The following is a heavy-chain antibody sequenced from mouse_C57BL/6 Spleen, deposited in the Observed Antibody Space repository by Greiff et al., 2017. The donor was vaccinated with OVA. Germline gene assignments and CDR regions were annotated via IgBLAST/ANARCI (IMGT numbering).Heavy chain of an antibody. CDR2: IYPGDGDT. V-gene: IGHV1-82*01. CDR3: ARLEEDRDFVY. Sequence: QVQLQQSGPELVKPGASVKISCKASGYAFSSSWMNWVKQRPGKGLEWIGRIYPGDGDTNYNGKFKGKATLTADKSSSTAYMQLSSLTSEDSAVYFCARLEEDRDFVYWGQGTTLTVSS. CDR1: GYAFSSSW. J-gene: IGHJ2*01.